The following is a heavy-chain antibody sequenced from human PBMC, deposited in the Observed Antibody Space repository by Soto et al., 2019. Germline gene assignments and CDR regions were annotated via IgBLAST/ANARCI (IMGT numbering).Heavy chain of an antibody. CDR3: ARARKGSGSDYYYHYGMDV. CDR1: GGSFSGYY. J-gene: IGHJ6*04. Sequence: SETLSLTCSVYGGSFSGYYWSWIREPPGKGLELIGEINHSGSTNYNPSLKSRVTISVHTSKNQFSLKLSSVTAADTAVYYFARARKGSGSDYYYHYGMDVWGKGTTVT. D-gene: IGHD3-3*01. CDR2: INHSGST. V-gene: IGHV4-34*01.